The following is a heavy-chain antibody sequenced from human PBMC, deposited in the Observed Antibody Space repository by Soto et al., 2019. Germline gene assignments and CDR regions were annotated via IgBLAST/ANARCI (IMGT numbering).Heavy chain of an antibody. D-gene: IGHD3-10*01. CDR2: IYYSGST. Sequence: QLQLQESGPGLVKPSETLSLTCTVSGGSINNSYYWGWIRQPPGKGLEWIGSIYYSGSTYYNPSLKSRVTISVDTSKNQSSLKLSAVTAADTAVYYCATVWFGESQHWGQGTLVTVSS. CDR1: GGSINNSYY. CDR3: ATVWFGESQH. J-gene: IGHJ1*01. V-gene: IGHV4-39*01.